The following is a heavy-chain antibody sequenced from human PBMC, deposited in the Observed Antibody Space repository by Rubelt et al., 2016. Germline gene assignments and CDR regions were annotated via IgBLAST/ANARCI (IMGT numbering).Heavy chain of an antibody. D-gene: IGHD4-11*01. CDR3: ARAHPYYSNYYFDY. CDR2: IIPIFGTA. J-gene: IGHJ4*02. Sequence: QVQLVQSGAEVKKPGSSVKVSCKASGGTFSSYAISWVRQAPGQGLEWMGGIIPIFGTANYEQKFQGRVTITGDESTSTAYMELSSLRSEDTAVYYCARAHPYYSNYYFDYWGQGTLVTVSS. V-gene: IGHV1-69*01. CDR1: GGTFSSYA.